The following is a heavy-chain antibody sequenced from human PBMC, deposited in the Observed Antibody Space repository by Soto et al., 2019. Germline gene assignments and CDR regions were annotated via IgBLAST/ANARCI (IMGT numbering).Heavy chain of an antibody. V-gene: IGHV3-21*01. D-gene: IGHD3-10*01. CDR2: IGSGGNYI. J-gene: IGHJ4*02. Sequence: EVKLVESGGGLVKPGGSLRLSCAASGFTFGSYSMNWVRQAPGMGLEWVASIGSGGNYIYYADSVKGRFTISRDNAKNSLYLQMNSLRADDTAVYYCARDSFGSGSYSVYWGQGTLVTVSS. CDR3: ARDSFGSGSYSVY. CDR1: GFTFGSYS.